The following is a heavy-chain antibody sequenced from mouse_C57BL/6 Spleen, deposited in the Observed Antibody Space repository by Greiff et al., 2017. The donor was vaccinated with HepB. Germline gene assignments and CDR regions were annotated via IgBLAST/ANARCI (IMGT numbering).Heavy chain of an antibody. CDR1: GYTFTSYW. V-gene: IGHV1-64*01. Sequence: QVQLQQPGAELVKPGASVKLSCKASGYTFTSYWMHWVKQRPGQGLEWIGMIHPNSGSTNYNEKFKSKATLTVDKSSSTAYMQLSSLTSEDSAVYYCARTMITTKVWYFDVWGTGTTVTVSS. J-gene: IGHJ1*03. CDR3: ARTMITTKVWYFDV. D-gene: IGHD2-4*01. CDR2: IHPNSGST.